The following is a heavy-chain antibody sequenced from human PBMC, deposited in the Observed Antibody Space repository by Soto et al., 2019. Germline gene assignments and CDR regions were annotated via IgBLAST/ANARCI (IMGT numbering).Heavy chain of an antibody. J-gene: IGHJ5*02. CDR1: GFSLSTSGVG. Sequence: QITLKESGPTLVKPTQTLTLTCTFSGFSLSTSGVGVGWIRQPPGKALGWLALLYWDDDKGYSPSLKSRLTITTDTSKNRVVMTMSNMDPVDTATYSCVSGSFPNWFDPWGQGTLVTVSS. D-gene: IGHD3-10*01. V-gene: IGHV2-5*02. CDR2: LYWDDDK. CDR3: VSGSFPNWFDP.